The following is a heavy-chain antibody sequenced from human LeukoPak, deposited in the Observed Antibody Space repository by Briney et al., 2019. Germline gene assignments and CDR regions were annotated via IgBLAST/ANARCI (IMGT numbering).Heavy chain of an antibody. CDR2: INPNSGGT. J-gene: IGHJ4*02. CDR1: GYTFTSYG. Sequence: ASVKVSCKASGYTFTSYGISWVRQAPGQGLEWMGRINPNSGGTNYAQKFQGRVTMTRDTSISTAYMELSRLRSDDTAVYYCAREYDFWSGLNYFDYWGQGTLVTVSS. D-gene: IGHD3-3*01. V-gene: IGHV1-2*06. CDR3: AREYDFWSGLNYFDY.